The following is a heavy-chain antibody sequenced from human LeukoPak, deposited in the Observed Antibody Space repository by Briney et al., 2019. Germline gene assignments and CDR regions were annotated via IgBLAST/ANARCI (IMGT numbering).Heavy chain of an antibody. D-gene: IGHD3-10*01. Sequence: ASVKVSCKASGYTFTSYAMNWVRQAPGQGLEWMGWINTNTGNPTYAQGFTGRFVFSLDTSVSTAYLQISSLKAEDTAVYYCARDLDRFGELPDAFDIWGQGTMVTVSS. CDR3: ARDLDRFGELPDAFDI. CDR2: INTNTGNP. V-gene: IGHV7-4-1*02. J-gene: IGHJ3*02. CDR1: GYTFTSYA.